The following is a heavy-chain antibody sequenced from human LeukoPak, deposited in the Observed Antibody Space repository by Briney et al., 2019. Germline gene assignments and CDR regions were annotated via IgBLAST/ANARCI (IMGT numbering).Heavy chain of an antibody. CDR2: ISAYNGNT. V-gene: IGHV1-18*01. CDR1: GYTFTSYG. CDR3: ARGFRGVVAWAPDAFDI. D-gene: IGHD2-15*01. Sequence: ASVKVSCKASGYTFTSYGISWVRQAPGQGLEWMGWISAYNGNTNYAQKLQGRVTMTTDTSTSTAYMELRSLRSDDTAVYYCARGFRGVVAWAPDAFDIWGQGTMVTVSS. J-gene: IGHJ3*02.